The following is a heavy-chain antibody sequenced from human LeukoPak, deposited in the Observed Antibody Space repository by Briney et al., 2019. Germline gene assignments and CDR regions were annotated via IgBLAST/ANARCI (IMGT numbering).Heavy chain of an antibody. CDR2: SYSGGDT. J-gene: IGHJ2*01. D-gene: IGHD3-3*02. V-gene: IGHV3-53*01. CDR1: GFTFSSYA. Sequence: PGRSLRLSCAASGFTFSSYAMHWVRQAPGKGLEWVSVSYSGGDTHYADSVKGRFTISRDNSKNTLYLQMNSLRAEDTAVYYCARDSTGYWYFDLWGRGTLVSVSS. CDR3: ARDSTGYWYFDL.